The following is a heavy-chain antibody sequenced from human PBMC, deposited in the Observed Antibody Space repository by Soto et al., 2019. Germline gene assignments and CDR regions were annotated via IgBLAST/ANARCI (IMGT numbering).Heavy chain of an antibody. Sequence: QVRLQQWGAGLVGPSENLSLTCAVSGGSVKNYCWIWIRQPHGKGLERIGEVCPGGGTNYSQTLKKEGRIAREGSNNQFTLRLTSVTVADTAVYYCARGDYGQYDAYNWFDPWGQGTLVIVAS. J-gene: IGHJ5*02. CDR2: VCPGGGT. CDR1: GGSVKNYC. V-gene: IGHV4-34*02. D-gene: IGHD3-10*01. CDR3: ARGDYGQYDAYNWFDP.